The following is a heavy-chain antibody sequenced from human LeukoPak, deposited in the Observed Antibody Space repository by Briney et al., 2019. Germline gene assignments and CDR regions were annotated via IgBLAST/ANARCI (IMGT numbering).Heavy chain of an antibody. CDR3: VRWITSGYYYSDY. CDR1: GYSFNMYW. CDR2: IYPDDSHT. Sequence: GESLKISCKGSGYSFNMYWIGWVRQMPGKGLEWMGIIYPDDSHTRYSPSFQGQVAISADKSISTAYLQWSSLKASDTAMYYCVRWITSGYYYSDYWGQGTLVTVSS. D-gene: IGHD3-22*01. J-gene: IGHJ4*02. V-gene: IGHV5-51*01.